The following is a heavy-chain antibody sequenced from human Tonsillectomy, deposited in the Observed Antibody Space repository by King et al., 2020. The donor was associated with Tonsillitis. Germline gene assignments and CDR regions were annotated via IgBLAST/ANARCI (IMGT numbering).Heavy chain of an antibody. CDR1: GYTFIGYY. Sequence: QLVQSGAEVKKPGASVKVSCKASGYTFIGYYIHWVRQAPGQGLEWMGWINPNSGGTNYAQKFQGRVTMTRDTSISTAYMELGRLRSNDTAVYYCARDSWASQLRSFYYLGQGTLFTVSS. D-gene: IGHD2-2*01. CDR2: INPNSGGT. J-gene: IGHJ4*02. CDR3: ARDSWASQLRSFYY. V-gene: IGHV1-2*02.